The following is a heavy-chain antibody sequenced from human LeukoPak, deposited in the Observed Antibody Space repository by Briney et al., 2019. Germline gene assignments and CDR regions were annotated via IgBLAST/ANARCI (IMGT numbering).Heavy chain of an antibody. J-gene: IGHJ6*03. Sequence: GGSLRLSCAASGFTFSSYAMSWVRQAPGKGLEWVSAISGSGGSTYYADSVKGRFTISRDNSKNTLYLQMNSLRAEDTAVYYCAKDLTLDYGYLIYYYYMDVWGKGTTVTVSS. V-gene: IGHV3-23*01. CDR2: ISGSGGST. D-gene: IGHD3-10*01. CDR1: GFTFSSYA. CDR3: AKDLTLDYGYLIYYYYMDV.